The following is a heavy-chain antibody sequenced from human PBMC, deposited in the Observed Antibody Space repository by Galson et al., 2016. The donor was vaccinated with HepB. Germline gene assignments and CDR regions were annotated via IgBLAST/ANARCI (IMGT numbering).Heavy chain of an antibody. Sequence: SLRLSCAASSGFPFSNYGMHWVRQASGKGLEWVAIIWYDGSKKYYADSVKGRFTISRDNYKNTLYLQMNTLRAEDTAVYYCARADIGTSGTFPKFDPWGQGTLVTVSS. J-gene: IGHJ5*02. V-gene: IGHV3-33*08. CDR2: IWYDGSKK. CDR3: ARADIGTSGTFPKFDP. D-gene: IGHD6-13*01. CDR1: GFPFSNYG.